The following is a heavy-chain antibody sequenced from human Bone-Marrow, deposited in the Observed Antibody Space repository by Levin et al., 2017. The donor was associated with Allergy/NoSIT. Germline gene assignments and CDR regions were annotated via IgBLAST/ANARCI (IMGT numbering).Heavy chain of an antibody. CDR1: GFTFSSYD. CDR3: AGVRRGSGWSPIEY. V-gene: IGHV3-13*04. D-gene: IGHD6-19*01. Sequence: GGSLRLSCAASGFTFSSYDMHWVRQATGKGLEWVSGIGTTGDTYYPGSVKGRFTISREDDKNSLYLQMNSLRAGDTAVYYCAGVRRGSGWSPIEYWGQGTLVTVSS. CDR2: IGTTGDT. J-gene: IGHJ4*02.